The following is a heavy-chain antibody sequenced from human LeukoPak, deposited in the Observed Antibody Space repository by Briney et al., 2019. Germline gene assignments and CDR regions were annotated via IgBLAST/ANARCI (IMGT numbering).Heavy chain of an antibody. J-gene: IGHJ4*02. CDR1: GFTFSSYA. CDR3: ARGMVRGVQPDY. CDR2: ISGSDGST. Sequence: PGGSLRLSCAASGFTFSSYAMTWVRQAPGKGLEWASGISGSDGSTYYADSVKGRFTISRDNAKNSLYLQMNSLRAEDTAVYYCARGMVRGVQPDYWGQGTLVTVSS. D-gene: IGHD3-10*01. V-gene: IGHV3-23*01.